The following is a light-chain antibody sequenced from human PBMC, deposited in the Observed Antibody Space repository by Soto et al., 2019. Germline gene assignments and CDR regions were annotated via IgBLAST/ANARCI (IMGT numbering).Light chain of an antibody. CDR3: CSYAGGGTWV. V-gene: IGLV2-23*01. Sequence: QSVLTQPASVSXXPGQSITISCTGTSSDVGTYNLVSWYQQHPGTAPKVMIYDANKRPSGVSYRFSGSKSGNTASLTISGLQAEDEADYYCCSYAGGGTWVFGGGTKLTVL. CDR2: DAN. J-gene: IGLJ3*02. CDR1: SSDVGTYNL.